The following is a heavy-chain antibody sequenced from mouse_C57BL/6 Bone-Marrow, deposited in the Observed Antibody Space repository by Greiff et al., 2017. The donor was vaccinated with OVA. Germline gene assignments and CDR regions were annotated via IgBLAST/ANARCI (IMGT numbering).Heavy chain of an antibody. Sequence: QVQLKESGPGLVQPSQSLSITCTVSGFSLTSYGVHWVRQSPGKGLEWLGVIWSGGSTDYNAAFISRLSISKDNSKSQVFFKMNSLQADDTAIYYCATLYYDYVLWFAYWGQGTLVTVSA. J-gene: IGHJ3*01. CDR1: GFSLTSYG. D-gene: IGHD2-4*01. V-gene: IGHV2-2*01. CDR2: IWSGGST. CDR3: ATLYYDYVLWFAY.